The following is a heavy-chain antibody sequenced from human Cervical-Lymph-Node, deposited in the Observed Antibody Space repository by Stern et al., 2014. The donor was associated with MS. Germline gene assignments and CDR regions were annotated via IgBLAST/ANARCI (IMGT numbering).Heavy chain of an antibody. V-gene: IGHV3-30-3*01. J-gene: IGHJ4*02. Sequence: VQLAESGGGVVQPGRSLRLSCAASGFIFSNYAMHWVRQAPGKGLDWVAFVSNEGSKQFYADSVKGRFTISRDNANNTLYLQMNSLRPEDTAVYYCGRDTCRGGGCYFRYWGQGILITVSS. CDR2: VSNEGSKQ. CDR1: GFIFSNYA. CDR3: GRDTCRGGGCYFRY. D-gene: IGHD2-15*01.